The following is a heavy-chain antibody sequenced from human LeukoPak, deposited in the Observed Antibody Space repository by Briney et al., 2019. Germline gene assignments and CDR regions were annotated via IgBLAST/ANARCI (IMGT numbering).Heavy chain of an antibody. J-gene: IGHJ4*02. CDR2: ISGSGGRT. CDR1: AITFSNYA. Sequence: GGSLRLSRAASAITFSNYAMTWVRQTPGKGLEWVSAISGSGGRTNYADSVRGRFTISRDNSKNTLYLQMNSLRAEDTAVYYCARGANWGSTADSWGQGTLVTVSS. CDR3: ARGANWGSTADS. D-gene: IGHD7-27*01. V-gene: IGHV3-23*01.